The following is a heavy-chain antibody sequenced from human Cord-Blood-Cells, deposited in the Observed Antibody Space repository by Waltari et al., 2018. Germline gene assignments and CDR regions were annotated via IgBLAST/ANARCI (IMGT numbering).Heavy chain of an antibody. J-gene: IGHJ5*02. CDR2: IYYSGST. Sequence: QPPGKGLEWIGYIYYSGSTNYNPSLKSRVTISVDTSKNQFSLKLSSVTAADTAVYYCARAWGYDSSGYYPNSNWFDPWGQGTLVTVSS. D-gene: IGHD3-22*01. V-gene: IGHV4-59*01. CDR3: ARAWGYDSSGYYPNSNWFDP.